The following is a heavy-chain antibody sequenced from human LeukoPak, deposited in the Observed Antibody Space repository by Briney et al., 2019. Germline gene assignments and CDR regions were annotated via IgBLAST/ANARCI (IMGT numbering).Heavy chain of an antibody. CDR1: GFTFSSYW. Sequence: GGSLRLSCAASGFTFSSYWMHWVRQVPGKGLAWVSRIDEFGSVTNSADSVQGRFSISRDNAKNALYLQMNSLRAEDTAVYYCIRDMFGGRDYWGQGTLVTVSS. CDR2: IDEFGSVT. CDR3: IRDMFGGRDY. J-gene: IGHJ4*02. D-gene: IGHD3-10*02. V-gene: IGHV3-74*01.